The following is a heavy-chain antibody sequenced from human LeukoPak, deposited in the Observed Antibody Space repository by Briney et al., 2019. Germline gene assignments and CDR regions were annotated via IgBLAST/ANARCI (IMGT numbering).Heavy chain of an antibody. J-gene: IGHJ4*02. Sequence: GGSLRLSCAASGFTFSSYGMHWVRQAPGKGLEWVAVISYDGSNKYYVDSVKGRFSISRDNSKNTLYLPMTSLKVEDTAVYYCVRLGSGYWGQGALVTVSS. CDR2: ISYDGSNK. CDR1: GFTFSSYG. V-gene: IGHV3-30*03. D-gene: IGHD3-10*01. CDR3: VRLGSGY.